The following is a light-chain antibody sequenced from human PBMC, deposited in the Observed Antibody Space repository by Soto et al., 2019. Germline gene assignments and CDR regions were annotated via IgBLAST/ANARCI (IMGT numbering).Light chain of an antibody. V-gene: IGKV1-6*01. J-gene: IGKJ2*01. Sequence: AIQITQSPSSLSVSVGDRITITCRASQDIRNDLGWYQQKPGKAPKLLIYGTSNLQSGVPSRFSGSGSGTDFTLAISSLQPEDFATYYCLQDYIYPYTFGQGTKVDIK. CDR2: GTS. CDR1: QDIRND. CDR3: LQDYIYPYT.